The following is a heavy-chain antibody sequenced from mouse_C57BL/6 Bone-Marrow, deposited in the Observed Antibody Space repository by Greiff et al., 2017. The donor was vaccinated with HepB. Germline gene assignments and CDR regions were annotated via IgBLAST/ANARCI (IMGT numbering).Heavy chain of an antibody. V-gene: IGHV5-17*01. D-gene: IGHD1-1*01. J-gene: IGHJ4*01. Sequence: EVKLMESGGGLVKPGGSLKLSCAASGFTFSDYGMHWVRQAPEKGLEWVAYISSGSSTIYYADTVKGRFTISRDNAKNTLFLQMTSLRSEDTAMYYCAIITMDYWGQGTSVTVSS. CDR1: GFTFSDYG. CDR2: ISSGSSTI. CDR3: AIITMDY.